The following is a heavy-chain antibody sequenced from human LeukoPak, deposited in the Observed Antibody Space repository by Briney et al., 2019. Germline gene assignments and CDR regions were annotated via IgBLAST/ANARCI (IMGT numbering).Heavy chain of an antibody. CDR1: GFTFSTLA. CDR2: ISSRGDDT. V-gene: IGHV3-23*01. J-gene: IGHJ4*02. D-gene: IGHD2-21*02. Sequence: GGSLRLSCTASGFTFSTLAMSWVRQAPGKGLKWVSSISSRGDDTSYADSVKGRFTISRDNSKNTLYLQLNSLRVDDAAIYYCAKHRRSTLVTAYFDSWGQGTLVTVSS. CDR3: AKHRRSTLVTAYFDS.